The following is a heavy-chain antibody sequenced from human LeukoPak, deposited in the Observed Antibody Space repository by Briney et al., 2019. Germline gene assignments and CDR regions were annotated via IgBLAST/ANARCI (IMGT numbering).Heavy chain of an antibody. CDR2: MNPNSGNT. J-gene: IGHJ5*02. Sequence: ASVKVSCKASGYTFTSYDINWVRQATGQGLEWMGWMNPNSGNTGYAQKFQGRVTMSRNTSISTAYMELSSLRSEDTAVYYCARGRSSRRPQHNWFDPWGQGTLVTVSS. D-gene: IGHD6-13*01. V-gene: IGHV1-8*01. CDR1: GYTFTSYD. CDR3: ARGRSSRRPQHNWFDP.